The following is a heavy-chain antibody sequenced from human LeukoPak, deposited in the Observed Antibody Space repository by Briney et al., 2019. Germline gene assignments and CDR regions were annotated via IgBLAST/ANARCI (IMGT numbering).Heavy chain of an antibody. V-gene: IGHV4-59*01. CDR2: IYYCGST. CDR1: GGSISSYY. D-gene: IGHD3-22*01. Sequence: SETLSLTCTVSGGSISSYYWSWIRQPPGKGLEWIGYIYYCGSTNYNPSLKSRVTISVDTSKNKFSLKLSSVTAADTAVYYCARLYYDSSGYQGYYYYMDVWGKGTTVTVSS. CDR3: ARLYYDSSGYQGYYYYMDV. J-gene: IGHJ6*03.